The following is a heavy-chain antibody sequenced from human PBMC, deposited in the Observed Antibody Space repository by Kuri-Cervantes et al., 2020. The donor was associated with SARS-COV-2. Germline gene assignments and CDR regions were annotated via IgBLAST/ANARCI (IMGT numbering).Heavy chain of an antibody. J-gene: IGHJ6*03. D-gene: IGHD2-2*01. V-gene: IGHV3-11*04. CDR3: ARVACSSSNCAIYYYYMDV. CDR2: IGPSGTTK. Sequence: GESLKISCTASGFIFSDYYMTWIRQAPGKGLEWVSNIGPSGTTKYYADSVKGRFTISRDNAKNSLYLQMSCLRAEDTAVYYCARVACSSSNCAIYYYYMDVWGRGTTVTVSS. CDR1: GFIFSDYY.